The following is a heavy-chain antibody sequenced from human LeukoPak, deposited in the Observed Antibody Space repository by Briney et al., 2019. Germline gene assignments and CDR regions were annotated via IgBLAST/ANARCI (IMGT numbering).Heavy chain of an antibody. CDR3: ARFYSGPSGWFVLWFFDL. CDR1: GGSVSSYY. V-gene: IGHV4-4*09. D-gene: IGHD6-19*01. CDR2: IYNSENT. J-gene: IGHJ2*01. Sequence: PSETLSLTCTVSGGSVSSYYWSWIRQPLGKGLEWIGYIYNSENTKYNSSLESRVTMSIDTSKNRLFLKLSSVTAADTAVYYCARFYSGPSGWFVLWFFDLWGRGTLVTVSS.